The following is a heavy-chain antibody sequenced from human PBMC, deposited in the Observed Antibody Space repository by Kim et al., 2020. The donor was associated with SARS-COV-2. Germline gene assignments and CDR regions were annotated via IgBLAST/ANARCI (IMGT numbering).Heavy chain of an antibody. J-gene: IGHJ5*02. CDR1: GFTFSSYW. D-gene: IGHD6-13*01. Sequence: GGSLRLSCEASGFTFSSYWMNWVRQGPGKGLVWVSRIKSDGSDTHCADSVKGRFTISRDNAKNTLHLQLNSLGVEDTAIYYCARGSFQQGFDPWGQGTLVTVSS. CDR3: ARGSFQQGFDP. V-gene: IGHV3-74*01. CDR2: IKSDGSDT.